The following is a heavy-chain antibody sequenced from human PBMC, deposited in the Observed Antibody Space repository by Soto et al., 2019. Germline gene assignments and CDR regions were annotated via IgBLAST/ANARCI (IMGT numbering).Heavy chain of an antibody. D-gene: IGHD1-26*01. V-gene: IGHV6-1*01. J-gene: IGHJ5*01. CDR2: TYYRSKWST. CDR3: TRALSGSYDS. Sequence: LQHLSLACDISGNSVAGKSAAWHWISQSPSRGLEWLGRTYYRSKWSTDYAVSVKSRITISPDTSKNQFSLQLNSVTPEDTALYYCTRALSGSYDSWGQGTMVTVSS. CDR1: GNSVAGKSAA.